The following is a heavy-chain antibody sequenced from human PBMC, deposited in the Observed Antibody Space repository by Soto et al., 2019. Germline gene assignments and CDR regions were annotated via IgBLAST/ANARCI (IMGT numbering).Heavy chain of an antibody. V-gene: IGHV3-23*01. CDR2: ISGSGFKK. CDR3: AKNQGVELVPLATVDWFDP. D-gene: IGHD1-26*01. CDR1: GFIFENFG. Sequence: GGSLRLSFAASGFIFENFGMSWVRQAPGKGLEWISSISGSGFKKYYADSVKGRFTISRDNSKSTVYLELNNLSAEDTAVYHCAKNQGVELVPLATVDWFDPWGQGSVVTVSS. J-gene: IGHJ5*02.